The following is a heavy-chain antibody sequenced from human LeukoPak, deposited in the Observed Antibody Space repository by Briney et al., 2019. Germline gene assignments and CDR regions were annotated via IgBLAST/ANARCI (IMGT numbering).Heavy chain of an antibody. V-gene: IGHV3-7*03. J-gene: IGHJ4*02. CDR1: GFTFSGYW. D-gene: IGHD3/OR15-3a*01. CDR3: ARGPRYFDY. CDR2: IKQDGTEK. Sequence: GGSLRLSCAASGFTFSGYWMTRVRQAPGKGLEWVANIKQDGTEKYSVDSVKGRFTISRDNAKNSLYLQMDTLRAEDTAVYYCARGPRYFDYWGQGTLVTVSS.